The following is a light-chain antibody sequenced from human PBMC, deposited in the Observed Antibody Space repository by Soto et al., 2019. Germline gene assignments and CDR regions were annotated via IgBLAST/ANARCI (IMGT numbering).Light chain of an antibody. CDR1: QNIIFY. V-gene: IGKV1-39*01. CDR3: QQSYTTPVYP. J-gene: IGKJ2*01. CDR2: AAS. Sequence: DIQMTQSPSSLSASVGDRVTITCRASQNIIFYLNWYQQKPGQAPRLLIYAASNLQSGVPSRFSGSGSGTEFPLTISSLQNEDFATYFCQQSYTTPVYPFGQGTKLEIK.